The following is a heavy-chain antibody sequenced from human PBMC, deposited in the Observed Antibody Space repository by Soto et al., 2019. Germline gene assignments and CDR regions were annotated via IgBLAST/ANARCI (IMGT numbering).Heavy chain of an antibody. CDR2: INHSGST. D-gene: IGHD3-16*01. CDR1: GGSFSGYY. CDR3: ARGGGGWRQRYYYGMDV. V-gene: IGHV4-34*01. J-gene: IGHJ6*02. Sequence: PSETLSLTCAVYGGSFSGYYWSWIRQPPGKGLEWIGEINHSGSTNYNPSLKSRVTISVDTSKNQFSLKLSSVTAADTAVYYCARGGGGWRQRYYYGMDVWGQGTTVTVSS.